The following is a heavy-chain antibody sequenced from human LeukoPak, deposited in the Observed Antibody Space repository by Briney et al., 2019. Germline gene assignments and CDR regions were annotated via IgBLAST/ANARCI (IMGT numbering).Heavy chain of an antibody. J-gene: IGHJ4*02. Sequence: SETLSLTCAVYGGSFSGYYWSWIRQPPGKGLEWIGEINHSGGTNYNPSLKSRVTISVDTSKNQFSLKLSSVTAADTAVYYCASSAGYDSRGYHPYYFDYWGQGTLVTVSS. V-gene: IGHV4-34*01. CDR3: ASSAGYDSRGYHPYYFDY. CDR1: GGSFSGYY. CDR2: INHSGGT. D-gene: IGHD3-22*01.